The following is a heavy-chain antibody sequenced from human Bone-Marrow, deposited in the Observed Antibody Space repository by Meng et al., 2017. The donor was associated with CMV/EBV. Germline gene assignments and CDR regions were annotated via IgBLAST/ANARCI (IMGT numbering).Heavy chain of an antibody. CDR3: ARASGYYINAFDL. CDR2: IYYSGST. J-gene: IGHJ3*01. Sequence: SETLSLTCAVYGGSFSGYYWSWIRQPPGKGLEWIAYIYYSGSTNYSPSLKSRVTISVDTSKNLFSLKLSSVTAADTAVYYCARASGYYINAFDLWGQGIMVTVSS. CDR1: GGSFSGYY. D-gene: IGHD2/OR15-2a*01. V-gene: IGHV4-59*01.